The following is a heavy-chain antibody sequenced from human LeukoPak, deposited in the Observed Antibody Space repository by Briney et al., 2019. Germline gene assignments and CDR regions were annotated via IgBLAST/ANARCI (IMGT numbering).Heavy chain of an antibody. V-gene: IGHV7-4-1*02. CDR3: ARAYQRLGELSLPDY. D-gene: IGHD3-16*02. CDR2: IHPSTGNP. CDR1: GYTFTNYA. J-gene: IGHJ4*02. Sequence: GAPVKVSCKASGYTFTNYAMNWVRQAPGQGLEWMGWIHPSTGNPTYAQDFTGRFVFSLDTSVSTTYLQISSLKAEDTAVYYCARAYQRLGELSLPDYWGQGTLVTVSS.